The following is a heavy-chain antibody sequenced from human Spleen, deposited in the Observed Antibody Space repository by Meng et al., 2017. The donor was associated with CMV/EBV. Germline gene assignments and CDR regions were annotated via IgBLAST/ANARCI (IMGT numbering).Heavy chain of an antibody. D-gene: IGHD6-13*01. CDR2: IYSGGST. CDR3: AKGVGHRSSWYGPDQA. J-gene: IGHJ5*02. V-gene: IGHV3-53*01. Sequence: GESLKISCAASGFTFSDYGMSWVRQAPGKGLEWVSVIYSGGSTYYADSVKGRFTISRDNSKNTLYLQMNSLRAEDTAVYYCAKGVGHRSSWYGPDQAWGQGTLVTVSS. CDR1: GFTFSDYG.